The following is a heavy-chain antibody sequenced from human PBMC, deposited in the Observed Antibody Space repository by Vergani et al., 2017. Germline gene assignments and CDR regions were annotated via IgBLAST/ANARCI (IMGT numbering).Heavy chain of an antibody. D-gene: IGHD3-22*01. V-gene: IGHV1-8*01. CDR2: MNPKSGNS. J-gene: IGHJ5*02. CDR1: GYTFIEYD. Sequence: QVQLVQSGAEVKKPGASVKVSCWASGYTFIEYDIDWVRQAAGQGLEWMGWMNPKSGNSGFAQKFQGRVTMTRDTSISTAYMELNSLTSEDTAVYYCARTNSSGYYWWFDPWGQGTLVTVSS. CDR3: ARTNSSGYYWWFDP.